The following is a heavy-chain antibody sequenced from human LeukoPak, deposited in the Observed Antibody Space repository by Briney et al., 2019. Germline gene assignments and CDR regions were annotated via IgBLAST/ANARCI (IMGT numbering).Heavy chain of an antibody. J-gene: IGHJ4*02. CDR1: GFTVSSHY. CDR3: AKLRYFDWFNPVDY. D-gene: IGHD3-9*01. Sequence: GGSLRLSCAASGFTVSSHYMSWVRQAPGKGLEWVSAISGSGGSTYYADSVKGRFTISRDNSKNTLYLQMNSLRAEDTAVYYCAKLRYFDWFNPVDYWGQGTLVTVSS. CDR2: ISGSGGST. V-gene: IGHV3-23*01.